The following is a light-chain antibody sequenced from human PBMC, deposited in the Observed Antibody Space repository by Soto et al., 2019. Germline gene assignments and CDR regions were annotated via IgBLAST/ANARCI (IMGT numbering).Light chain of an antibody. V-gene: IGKV1-5*03. CDR1: QSFSNW. CDR2: KAS. Sequence: GDRVIITCRASQSFSNWLAWYXQKPXXXPXXLIDKASSLKSGVPSRFSGSGSGTEFTLTISNLQPDDFATYYCQQYDTYWTFGQGTKVDIK. J-gene: IGKJ1*01. CDR3: QQYDTYWT.